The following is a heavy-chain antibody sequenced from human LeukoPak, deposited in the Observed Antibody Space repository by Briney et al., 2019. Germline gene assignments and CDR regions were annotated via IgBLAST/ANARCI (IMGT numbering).Heavy chain of an antibody. CDR2: LNEDGSEK. J-gene: IGHJ4*02. Sequence: GGSLRLSCAASGFTFSNYWMSWVRQAPGKGLEWVANLNEDGSEKYYVDSVKGRFTISRDNAKNSLYLQMNSLRAEDTAIYYCAAGRDVYSDWGQGTLVTVSS. CDR1: GFTFSNYW. CDR3: AAGRDVYSD. V-gene: IGHV3-7*01. D-gene: IGHD2-21*01.